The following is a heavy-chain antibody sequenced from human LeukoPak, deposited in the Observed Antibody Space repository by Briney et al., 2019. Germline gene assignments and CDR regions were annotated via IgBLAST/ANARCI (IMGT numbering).Heavy chain of an antibody. D-gene: IGHD3-10*01. CDR3: ARLLRPALWFGGSKFDY. CDR1: GGSFSGYY. CDR2: INHSGST. V-gene: IGHV4-34*01. Sequence: SETLSLTCAVYGGSFSGYYWSWIRQPPGKGLEWIGEINHSGSTNYNPSLKSRVTISVDTSKNQFSLKLSSVTAADTAVYYCARLLRPALWFGGSKFDYWGQGTLVTVSS. J-gene: IGHJ4*02.